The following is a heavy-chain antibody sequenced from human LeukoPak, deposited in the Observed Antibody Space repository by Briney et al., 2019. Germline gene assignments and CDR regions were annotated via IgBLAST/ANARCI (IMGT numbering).Heavy chain of an antibody. CDR1: GFTFSSYG. D-gene: IGHD1-26*01. CDR3: ACLWYSGSRDY. CDR2: ISYDGSNK. Sequence: PGGSLRLSCAASGFTFSSYGMHWVRQAPGKGLEWVAVISYDGSNKYYADSVKGRFTISRDNSKNTLYLQMNSLRAEDTAVYSCACLWYSGSRDYWGQGTLVTVSS. V-gene: IGHV3-30*03. J-gene: IGHJ4*02.